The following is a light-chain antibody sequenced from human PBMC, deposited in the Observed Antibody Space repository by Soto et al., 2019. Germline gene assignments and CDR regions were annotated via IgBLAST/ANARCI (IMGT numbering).Light chain of an antibody. CDR3: QQYDYSPGT. V-gene: IGKV3-20*01. Sequence: IVLTQSPGTLSLSPGGRATLSCRASQSISSSYLAWYQQKPGQAPRLLIYGASSRATAIPDRCSGSGSGKYFPLTISRLEHEDSAVYYCQQYDYSPGTFGQGTKVEIK. CDR1: QSISSSY. J-gene: IGKJ1*01. CDR2: GAS.